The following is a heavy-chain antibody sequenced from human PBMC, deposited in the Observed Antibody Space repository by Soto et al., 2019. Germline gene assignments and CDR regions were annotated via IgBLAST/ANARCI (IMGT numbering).Heavy chain of an antibody. V-gene: IGHV3-48*02. CDR2: ISNSSSTI. CDR1: GFTFSRYR. J-gene: IGHJ6*02. D-gene: IGHD3-3*01. CDR3: ARDTVADFLIPEGESYGMDV. Sequence: HPGGPLRLSCADSGFTFSRYRMNWVRQAPGKGQEWVSYISNSSSTIYYADSVKGRFTISRDNTKNSLYLQMNSLRDEDTAVYYCARDTVADFLIPEGESYGMDVWGQGTTVTVSS.